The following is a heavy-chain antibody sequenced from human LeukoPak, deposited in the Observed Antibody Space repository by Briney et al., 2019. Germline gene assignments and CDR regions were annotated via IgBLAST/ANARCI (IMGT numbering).Heavy chain of an antibody. CDR1: GFTFSSYE. J-gene: IGHJ4*02. CDR3: ARDWAPYDSRGYYDY. Sequence: GGSLRLSCAASGFTFSSYEMNWVRQAPGKGLEWVSYISSSGSTIYYADSVKGRFTISRDNAKNSLYLQMNSLRAEDTAVYYCARDWAPYDSRGYYDYWGQGTLVTVSS. D-gene: IGHD3-22*01. CDR2: ISSSGSTI. V-gene: IGHV3-48*03.